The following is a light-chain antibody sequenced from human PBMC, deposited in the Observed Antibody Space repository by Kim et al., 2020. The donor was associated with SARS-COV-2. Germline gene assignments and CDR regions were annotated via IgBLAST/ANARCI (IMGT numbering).Light chain of an antibody. CDR3: AGWDDSLNAEV. Sequence: GQSVTISCSGSSPKLGTNSVHWYQQFPGTAPEVLIYKNNQRPSGVPDRFSGSKSGTSASLAISGLQSEDEGDYYCAGWDDSLNAEVFGGGTQLTVL. CDR2: KNN. V-gene: IGLV1-44*01. J-gene: IGLJ3*02. CDR1: SPKLGTNS.